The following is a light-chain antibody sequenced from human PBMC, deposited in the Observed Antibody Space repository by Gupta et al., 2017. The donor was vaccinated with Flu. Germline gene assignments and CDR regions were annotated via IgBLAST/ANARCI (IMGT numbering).Light chain of an antibody. CDR1: SGHSSYA. CDR3: QSWGTGTHVV. V-gene: IGLV4-69*01. J-gene: IGLJ2*01. CDR2: INRDGRH. Sequence: QLVLTQSPSASASLVASVKLTCALSSGHSSYAIAWHQQQPETGPRYLMKINRDGRHSKGDGIPDRCSGSSAGAGRYLTISRLQAEEDAYYYCQSWGTGTHVVLGGGTKLTV.